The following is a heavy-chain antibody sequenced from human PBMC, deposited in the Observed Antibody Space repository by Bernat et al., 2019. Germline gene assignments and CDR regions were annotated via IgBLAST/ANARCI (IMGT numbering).Heavy chain of an antibody. CDR1: GGSISSGSYY. V-gene: IGHV4-61*02. J-gene: IGHJ5*02. CDR2: IYTSGST. Sequence: QVQLQESGPGLVKPSQTLSLTCTVSGGSISSGSYYWSWIRQPAGKGLEWIGRIYTSGSTNYNPSLKSRVTISVDTSKNQFYLKLSYVTAADTAVYYCAGVIPLRFLAKFDPWGQGTLVTVSS. D-gene: IGHD3-3*01. CDR3: AGVIPLRFLAKFDP.